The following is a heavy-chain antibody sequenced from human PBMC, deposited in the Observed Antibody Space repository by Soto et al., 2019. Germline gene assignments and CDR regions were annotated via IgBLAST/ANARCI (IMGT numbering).Heavy chain of an antibody. D-gene: IGHD3-3*01. CDR2: TYYRSKWYN. Sequence: PSPTLSLTCAISGDSVSSNSAAWNWIRQSPSRGLEWLGRTYYRSKWYNDYAVSVKSRITINPDTSKNQFSLQLNSVTPEDTAVYYCAKSRVGIFGVVYYYYGMDFWGQGTTVTVSS. J-gene: IGHJ6*02. CDR1: GDSVSSNSAA. CDR3: AKSRVGIFGVVYYYYGMDF. V-gene: IGHV6-1*01.